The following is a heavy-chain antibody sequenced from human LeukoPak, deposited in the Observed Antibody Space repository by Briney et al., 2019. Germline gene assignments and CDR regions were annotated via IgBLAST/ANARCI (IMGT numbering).Heavy chain of an antibody. CDR3: ERDSLELDRFAY. Sequence: ASVKVSSNASGYTFTSYGISWGRQAPGQGVEGMGWISAYNGNTNYTQKLQGRVTITTDTSTSTGYMEMRSLRSDDTAVYYCERDSLELDRFAYWGQGTLVTVFS. J-gene: IGHJ4*02. CDR1: GYTFTSYG. V-gene: IGHV1-18*04. CDR2: ISAYNGNT. D-gene: IGHD1-7*01.